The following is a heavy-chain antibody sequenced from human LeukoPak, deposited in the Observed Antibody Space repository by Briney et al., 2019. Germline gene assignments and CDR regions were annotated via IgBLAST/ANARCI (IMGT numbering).Heavy chain of an antibody. V-gene: IGHV4-31*03. J-gene: IGHJ2*01. D-gene: IGHD5-12*01. CDR1: GGSISSDGYY. Sequence: SQTLSLTCTVSGGSISSDGYYWSWIRQHPGKGLEWIGYIYYSGITYSNPSLKSRVTISVDTSKNQFSLKLSSVTAADTAVYYCARLSRSLVAEVNWYFDLWGRGTLVTVSS. CDR3: ARLSRSLVAEVNWYFDL. CDR2: IYYSGIT.